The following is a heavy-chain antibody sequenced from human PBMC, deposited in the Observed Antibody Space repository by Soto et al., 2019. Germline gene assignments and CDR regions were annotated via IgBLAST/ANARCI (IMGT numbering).Heavy chain of an antibody. Sequence: ASVKVSCKASGYTFTSYAMHWVRQAPGQRLEWMGWINAGNGNTKYSQKFQGRVTITRDTSASTAYMELSSLRSEDTAVYYCARDSQDLGGPSWFGELFYDYWGQGTLVTVSS. CDR3: ARDSQDLGGPSWFGELFYDY. CDR1: GYTFTSYA. J-gene: IGHJ4*02. D-gene: IGHD3-10*01. V-gene: IGHV1-3*01. CDR2: INAGNGNT.